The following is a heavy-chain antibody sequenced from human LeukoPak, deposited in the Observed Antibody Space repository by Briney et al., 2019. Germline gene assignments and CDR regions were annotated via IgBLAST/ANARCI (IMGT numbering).Heavy chain of an antibody. V-gene: IGHV4-39*01. Sequence: PSETLSLTCTVSGGSISSSSYYWGWIRQPPGKGLEWIGSIYYSGSTYYNPSLKSRVTISVDTSKNQFSLKLSSVTAADTAVYYCANRGSVVTAMSGHWFDPWGQGTLVTVSS. D-gene: IGHD2-21*02. CDR2: IYYSGST. J-gene: IGHJ5*02. CDR3: ANRGSVVTAMSGHWFDP. CDR1: GGSISSSSYY.